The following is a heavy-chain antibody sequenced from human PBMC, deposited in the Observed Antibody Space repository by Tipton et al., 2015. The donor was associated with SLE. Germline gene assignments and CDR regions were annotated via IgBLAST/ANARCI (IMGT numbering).Heavy chain of an antibody. J-gene: IGHJ5*02. CDR2: INSAGTGT. V-gene: IGHV3-74*01. CDR3: VRDAS. CDR1: GFASSGYW. Sequence: SLRLSCAASGFASSGYWMHWVRQAPGKGLVWVSRINSAGTGTSYADSVKGRFTISRDNAKNTLYLQMSSLRVEDTAVYYCVRDASWGQGTLVTVSS.